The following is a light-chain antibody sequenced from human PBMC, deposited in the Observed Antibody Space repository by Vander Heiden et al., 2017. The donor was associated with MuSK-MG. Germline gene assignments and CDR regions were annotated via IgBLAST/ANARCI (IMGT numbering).Light chain of an antibody. V-gene: IGLV2-14*03. CDR3: SSDTSSSTLG. CDR2: DVS. J-gene: IGLJ2*01. CDR1: SSDVGGYNS. Sequence: QSALTQPASVSGSPGQSITISCTGTSSDVGGYNSVSWYQQHPGKAPKLMIYDVSNRPSGVSNRFSGSKSGNTASLTISGLQAEDEADYYCSSDTSSSTLGFGGGTKLTVL.